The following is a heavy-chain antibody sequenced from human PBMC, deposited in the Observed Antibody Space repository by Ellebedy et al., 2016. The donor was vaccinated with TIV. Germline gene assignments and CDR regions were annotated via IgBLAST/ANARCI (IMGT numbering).Heavy chain of an antibody. Sequence: GGSLRLSCAASGFTVSGYWMHWVRQAPGKGLVWVSRFNVDGSVTAYADSVRGRFTVSRDNAKNTVHLQMNSLRAEDTAMYYCARAPGGWFDPWGQGTLVTVSS. D-gene: IGHD2-15*01. CDR3: ARAPGGWFDP. J-gene: IGHJ5*02. CDR1: GFTVSGYW. CDR2: FNVDGSVT. V-gene: IGHV3-74*01.